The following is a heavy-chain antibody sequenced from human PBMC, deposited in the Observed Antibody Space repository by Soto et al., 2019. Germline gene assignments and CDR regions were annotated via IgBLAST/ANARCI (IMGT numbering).Heavy chain of an antibody. V-gene: IGHV4-59*01. CDR2: IYYSGST. CDR3: VRVNPARVWFDP. J-gene: IGHJ5*02. Sequence: SETLSLTCTVSGGSISSYYWSWIRQPPGKGLEWIGYIYYSGSTNYNPSLKSRVTISVDTSKNQFSLKLSSVTAADTAVYYCVRVNPARVWFDPWGQGTLVTVSS. CDR1: GGSISSYY.